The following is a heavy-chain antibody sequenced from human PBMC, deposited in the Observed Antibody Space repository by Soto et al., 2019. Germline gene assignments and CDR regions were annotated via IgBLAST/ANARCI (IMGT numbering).Heavy chain of an antibody. J-gene: IGHJ2*01. V-gene: IGHV3-23*01. CDR3: AKGGVNPWHFDL. CDR2: IIASGGTT. CDR1: GFTLSNYA. Sequence: EEQLLESGGGLVQPGGSLRLSCAASGFTLSNYAMTWVRQAPGKGLEWVSSIIASGGTTKDADSVKGRFTISRDSSKNTLYLQMNSLRSEDTATYYCAKGGVNPWHFDLWGRGTLVTVSS.